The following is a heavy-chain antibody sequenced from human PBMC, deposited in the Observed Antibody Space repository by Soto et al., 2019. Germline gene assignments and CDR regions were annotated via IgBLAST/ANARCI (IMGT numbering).Heavy chain of an antibody. CDR3: ARALAEPADFDY. CDR1: GYTFTSYA. V-gene: IGHV1-3*01. CDR2: INAGNGNT. Sequence: ASVKVSCKASGYTFTSYAMHWVRQAPGQRLEWMGWINAGNGNTKYSQKFQGRVTITRDTSASTAYMELSSLRSEDTAVYYCARALAEPADFDYWGQGTLVTVSS. J-gene: IGHJ4*02.